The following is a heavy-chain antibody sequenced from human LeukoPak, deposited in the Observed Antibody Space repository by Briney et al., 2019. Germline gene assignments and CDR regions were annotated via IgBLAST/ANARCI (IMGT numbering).Heavy chain of an antibody. CDR2: ISFDGSNK. J-gene: IGHJ4*02. Sequence: GGSLRLSCAASGFTFSSYAMHWVRQAPGKGLEGVAVISFDGSNKYYAASVKGRFTISRDNSKNTLYLQMNSLRAEDTAVYYCARDPLKVDTAMVGAFDYWGQGTLVTVSS. CDR1: GFTFSSYA. D-gene: IGHD5-18*01. CDR3: ARDPLKVDTAMVGAFDY. V-gene: IGHV3-30-3*01.